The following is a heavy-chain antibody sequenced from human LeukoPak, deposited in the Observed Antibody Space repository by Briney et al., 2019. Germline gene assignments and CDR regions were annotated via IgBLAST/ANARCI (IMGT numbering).Heavy chain of an antibody. Sequence: GGSLRLSCAASGFTFSRYSMNWVRQAPGKGLEWVSYISSSSDTIYCADSVKGRFTISRDNAKNSLYLQMNSLRAEDTAVYYCARDLYGDYVFDYWGQGTLVTVSS. D-gene: IGHD4-17*01. J-gene: IGHJ4*02. CDR1: GFTFSRYS. V-gene: IGHV3-48*04. CDR3: ARDLYGDYVFDY. CDR2: ISSSSDTI.